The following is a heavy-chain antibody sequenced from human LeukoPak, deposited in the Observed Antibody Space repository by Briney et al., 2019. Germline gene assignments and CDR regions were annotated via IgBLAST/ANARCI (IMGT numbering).Heavy chain of an antibody. Sequence: PGRSLRLSCAASGFTFDSYSMHWVRQAPGKGLEWVSVIIYDGTNAHYADSVKGRFTVSRDNSRNTLFLQMNSLRPDDTAVYYCARDPGTRCSVKVGSYFDSWGQGTLVTVFS. V-gene: IGHV3-30-3*01. D-gene: IGHD1-26*01. CDR2: IIYDGTNA. CDR3: ARDPGTRCSVKVGSYFDS. CDR1: GFTFDSYS. J-gene: IGHJ4*02.